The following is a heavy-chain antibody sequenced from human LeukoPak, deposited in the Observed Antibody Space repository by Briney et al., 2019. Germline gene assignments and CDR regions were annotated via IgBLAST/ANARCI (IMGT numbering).Heavy chain of an antibody. CDR2: INHSGST. V-gene: IGHV4-39*07. CDR3: ARGRVVVAAFDY. Sequence: PSETLSLTCTVSGGSISSSSYYWGWIRQPPGKGLEWIGEINHSGSTNYNPSLKSRVTISVDTSKNQFSLKLSSVTAADTAVYYCARGRVVVAAFDYWGQGTLVTVSS. J-gene: IGHJ4*02. CDR1: GGSISSSSYY. D-gene: IGHD3-22*01.